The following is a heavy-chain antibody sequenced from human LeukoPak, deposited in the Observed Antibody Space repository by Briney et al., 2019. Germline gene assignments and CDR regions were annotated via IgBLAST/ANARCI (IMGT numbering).Heavy chain of an antibody. D-gene: IGHD4-17*01. CDR3: AKERMTTVFDY. CDR1: GFTFSSYG. J-gene: IGHJ4*02. V-gene: IGHV3-33*06. Sequence: PGGSLRLSCAASGFTFSSYGMHWVRQAPGKGLEWVAVIWYDGSNKYYADSVKGRFTISRDNSKNTLYLQMNSLRADDTAVYYCAKERMTTVFDYWGQGTLVTVSS. CDR2: IWYDGSNK.